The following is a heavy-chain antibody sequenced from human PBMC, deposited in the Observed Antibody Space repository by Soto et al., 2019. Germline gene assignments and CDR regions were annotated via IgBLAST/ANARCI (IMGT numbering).Heavy chain of an antibody. CDR1: GGSISSYY. D-gene: IGHD4-17*01. Sequence: QVQLQESGPGLVKPSETLSLTCTVSGGSISSYYWSWIRQPPGKGLEWIGYIYYSGSTNYNPSLKSRVTISVDTSKNLFSLKLSSVTAADTAVYYCARGTTVTGPAFDYWGQGTLVTVSS. J-gene: IGHJ4*02. V-gene: IGHV4-59*01. CDR2: IYYSGST. CDR3: ARGTTVTGPAFDY.